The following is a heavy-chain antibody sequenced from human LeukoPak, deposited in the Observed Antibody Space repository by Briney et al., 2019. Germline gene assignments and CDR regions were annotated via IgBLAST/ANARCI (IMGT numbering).Heavy chain of an antibody. CDR2: IYHSGST. D-gene: IGHD3-10*01. V-gene: IGHV4-30-2*01. Sequence: SETLSLTCAVSGGSISSGGYSWSWIRQPPGKGLEWIGYIYHSGSTYYNPSLKSRVTISVDRSKNQFSLKLSSVTAADTAVYCCARGFVLSKFPNYYYYYGMDVWGKGTTVTVSS. J-gene: IGHJ6*04. CDR1: GGSISSGGYS. CDR3: ARGFVLSKFPNYYYYYGMDV.